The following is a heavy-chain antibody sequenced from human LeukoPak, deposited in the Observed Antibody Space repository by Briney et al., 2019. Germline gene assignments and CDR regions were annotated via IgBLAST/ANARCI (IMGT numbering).Heavy chain of an antibody. J-gene: IGHJ4*02. V-gene: IGHV3-11*01. Sequence: GGSLRLSCAASGFTFSSYAMSWVRQAPGKGLEWVSYISSSGSTIYYADSVKGRFTISRDNAKNSLYLQMNSLRAEDTAVYYCASRGSHYYGSGRPFDYWGQGTLVTVSS. D-gene: IGHD3-10*01. CDR1: GFTFSSYA. CDR2: ISSSGSTI. CDR3: ASRGSHYYGSGRPFDY.